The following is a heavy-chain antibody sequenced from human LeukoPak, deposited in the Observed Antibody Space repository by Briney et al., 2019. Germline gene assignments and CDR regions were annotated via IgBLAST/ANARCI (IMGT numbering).Heavy chain of an antibody. CDR1: GGSFSGYY. Sequence: PETLSLTCAVFGGSFSGYYWSWIRQPPGKGLEWIGEINHSGSTNYNPSLKSRVTISVDTSKNQFSLKLSSVTAADPAGYYFARRAKLLRYFVYRGGFDPGGQGTLVTVSS. D-gene: IGHD3-9*01. CDR3: ARRAKLLRYFVYRGGFDP. V-gene: IGHV4-34*01. CDR2: INHSGST. J-gene: IGHJ5*02.